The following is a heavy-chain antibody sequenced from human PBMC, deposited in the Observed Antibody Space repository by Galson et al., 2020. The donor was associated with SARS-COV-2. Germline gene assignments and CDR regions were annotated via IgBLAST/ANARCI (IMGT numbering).Heavy chain of an antibody. D-gene: IGHD3-16*01. CDR2: IKQDGSEK. CDR1: GFTFSSYW. CDR3: AREGLSPPPLWDYYGMDV. J-gene: IGHJ6*02. Sequence: QLGESLKISCAASGFTFSSYWMSWVRQAPGKGLEWVANIKQDGSEKYYVDSVKGRFTISRDNAKNSLYLQMNSLRAEDTAVYYCAREGLSPPPLWDYYGMDVWGQGTTVTVSS. V-gene: IGHV3-7*01.